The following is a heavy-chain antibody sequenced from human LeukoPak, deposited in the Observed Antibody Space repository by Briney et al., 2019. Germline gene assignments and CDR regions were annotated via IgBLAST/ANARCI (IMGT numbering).Heavy chain of an antibody. J-gene: IGHJ1*01. Sequence: SVKVSCKASGGTFSSYAISWVRQAPGEGLEWMGRIIPIFGIANYAQKFQGRATITADKSTSTAYMELSSLRAEDTAVYYCASYYYDSSGYFRNWGQGTLVTVSS. D-gene: IGHD3-22*01. CDR3: ASYYYDSSGYFRN. V-gene: IGHV1-69*04. CDR1: GGTFSSYA. CDR2: IIPIFGIA.